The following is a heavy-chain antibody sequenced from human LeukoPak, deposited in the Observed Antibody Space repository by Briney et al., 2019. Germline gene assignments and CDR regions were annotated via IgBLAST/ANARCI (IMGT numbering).Heavy chain of an antibody. J-gene: IGHJ5*02. CDR3: ARFRGADYYDSSGYDS. CDR2: IGTAGDT. D-gene: IGHD3-22*01. V-gene: IGHV3-13*01. CDR1: GFTFSSYD. Sequence: GGSLRLSCAASGFTFSSYDMHWVRQATGKGLEWVSAIGTAGDTYYPGSVKGRFTISRENAKNSLYLQMNSLRAGDTAVYYCARFRGADYYDSSGYDSWGQGTLVTVSS.